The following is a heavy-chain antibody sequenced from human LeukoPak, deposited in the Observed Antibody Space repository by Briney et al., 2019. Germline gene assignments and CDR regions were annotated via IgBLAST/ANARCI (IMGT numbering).Heavy chain of an antibody. J-gene: IGHJ4*02. D-gene: IGHD3-10*01. CDR3: ARSYGSGSYTFDY. V-gene: IGHV4-38-2*01. CDR2: IYHSGST. CDR1: GYSISSGYY. Sequence: PSETLSLTCAVSGYSISSGYYWGWIRQPPGKGLEWIGSIYHSGSTYYNPSLKSRVTISVDTSKNQFSLKLSSVSAADTAVYYCARSYGSGSYTFDYWGQGTLATVSS.